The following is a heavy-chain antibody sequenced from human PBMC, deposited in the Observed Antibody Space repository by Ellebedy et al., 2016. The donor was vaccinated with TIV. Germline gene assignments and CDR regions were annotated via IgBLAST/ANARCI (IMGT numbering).Heavy chain of an antibody. Sequence: GESLKISXAASGFTVSSSYMSWVRQAPGKGLEWVSVIYSRGSTYYADSVKGRFTISRDNSKNTFYLQMNNLRAEDTAVYYCARDPGDTRGGDMWGQGTMVTVSS. CDR2: IYSRGST. V-gene: IGHV3-53*01. CDR1: GFTVSSSY. D-gene: IGHD2-2*01. CDR3: ARDPGDTRGGDM. J-gene: IGHJ3*02.